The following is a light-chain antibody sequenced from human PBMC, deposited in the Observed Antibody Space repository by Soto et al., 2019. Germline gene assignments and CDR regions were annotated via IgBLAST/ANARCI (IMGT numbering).Light chain of an antibody. CDR3: HQFGSSPQT. V-gene: IGKV3-15*01. CDR1: QSVSSN. J-gene: IGKJ1*01. CDR2: GVS. Sequence: EMVMAQSPATLSVSPGERATLSCRASQSVSSNLAWYQQKPGQAPRLLIYGVSTRATGIPARFGGSGSGTDFTLTISRLEPEDFAVYFCHQFGSSPQTFGHGTKVDIK.